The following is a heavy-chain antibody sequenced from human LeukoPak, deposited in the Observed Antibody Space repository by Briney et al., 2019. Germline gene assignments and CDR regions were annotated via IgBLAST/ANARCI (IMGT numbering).Heavy chain of an antibody. J-gene: IGHJ4*02. CDR3: ARATSYGYVGGPYYFDY. V-gene: IGHV4-30-4*08. D-gene: IGHD5-18*01. CDR1: GGSISSGGYY. Sequence: TTSQTLSLTCTVSGGSISSGGYYWSWIRQPPGKGLEWIGYIYYSGSTYYNPSLKSRVTISVDTSKNQFSLKLSSVTAADTAVYYCARATSYGYVGGPYYFDYWGQGTLVTVSS. CDR2: IYYSGST.